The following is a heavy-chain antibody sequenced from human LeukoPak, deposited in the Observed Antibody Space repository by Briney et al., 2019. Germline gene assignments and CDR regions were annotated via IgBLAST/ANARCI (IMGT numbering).Heavy chain of an antibody. V-gene: IGHV3-23*01. J-gene: IGHJ4*02. Sequence: AGGPLRLSCAASVFIFSSYAVSWVRRAPGRGREGVFAFIGSEGTTYYSDSVKGRFTISRDNFKNTLYLQMTSLRAEDTAVYYCAKGSSRIHVLDYWGQGTLVTASS. CDR1: VFIFSSYA. D-gene: IGHD5-18*01. CDR2: FIGSEGTT. CDR3: AKGSSRIHVLDY.